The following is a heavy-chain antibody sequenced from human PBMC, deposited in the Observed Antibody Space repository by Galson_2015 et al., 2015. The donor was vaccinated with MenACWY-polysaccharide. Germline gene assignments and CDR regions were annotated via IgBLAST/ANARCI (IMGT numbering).Heavy chain of an antibody. CDR3: AKVTEMASSRRPFDV. Sequence: SLRLSCAASGFTFGSYAMGWVRQAPGKGLEWVSSIGGSGLTTFYAESVKGRFTISRDNAQNMLSLQMNSLRADDTARYFCAKVTEMASSRRPFDVWGQGTMVTVSS. V-gene: IGHV3-23*01. D-gene: IGHD5-24*01. J-gene: IGHJ3*01. CDR2: IGGSGLTT. CDR1: GFTFGSYA.